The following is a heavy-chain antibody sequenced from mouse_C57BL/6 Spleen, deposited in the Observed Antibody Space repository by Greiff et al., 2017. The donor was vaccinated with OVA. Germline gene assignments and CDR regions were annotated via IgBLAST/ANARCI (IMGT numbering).Heavy chain of an antibody. CDR2: ISHGGSYT. V-gene: IGHV5-4*01. Sequence: EVQLVESGGGLVKPGGSLKLSCAASGFTFSSYAMSWVRQTPEKRLEWVATISHGGSYTYYPDNVKGRFTISRDNAKNNLYLQMSHLKSEDTAMDYCARSTGTRYFDYWGQGTTLTVSS. CDR1: GFTFSSYA. J-gene: IGHJ2*01. D-gene: IGHD4-1*02. CDR3: ARSTGTRYFDY.